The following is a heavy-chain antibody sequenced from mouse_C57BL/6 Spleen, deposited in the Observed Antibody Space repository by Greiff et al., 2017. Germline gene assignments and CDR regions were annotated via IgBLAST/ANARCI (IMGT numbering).Heavy chain of an antibody. CDR1: GYTFTSYW. V-gene: IGHV1-5*01. J-gene: IGHJ1*03. CDR2: IYPGNSDT. CDR3: TRSIYYGNYDWYFDV. D-gene: IGHD2-1*01. Sequence: VQLKQSGTVLARPGASVKMSCKTSGYTFTSYWMHWVKQRPGQGLAWIGAIYPGNSDTSYNQKFKGKAKLTAVTSASTAYMELSSLTNEDSAVYYCTRSIYYGNYDWYFDVWGTGTTVTVSS.